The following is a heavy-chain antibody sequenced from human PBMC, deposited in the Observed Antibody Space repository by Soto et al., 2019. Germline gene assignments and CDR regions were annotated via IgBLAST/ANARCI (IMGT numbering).Heavy chain of an antibody. V-gene: IGHV1-69*13. J-gene: IGHJ6*02. CDR1: GGTYSSYA. Sequence: SVTVSCKASGGTYSSYAISWMRQAPGQGIEWMGGIIPIFGTANYAQKLQGRVTITADESTSTAYMELISLRSEDSALYYCARGAIVATINYYYGMDVWGQGTTVTVSS. CDR2: IIPIFGTA. CDR3: ARGAIVATINYYYGMDV. D-gene: IGHD5-12*01.